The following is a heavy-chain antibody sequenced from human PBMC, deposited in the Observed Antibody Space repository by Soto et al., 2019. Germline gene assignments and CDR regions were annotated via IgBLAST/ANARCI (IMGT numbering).Heavy chain of an antibody. CDR1: GGSINSNNYY. Sequence: SETLSLTCTVSGGSINSNNYYWAWFRQPPGKGLTWIASIFFDGSTYYNTSLKSRVTISRDTSKNQFTLRLTSMTAADTAVYYCARTTGRHLDFWGQGILVTVSS. CDR3: ARTTGRHLDF. J-gene: IGHJ4*02. D-gene: IGHD4-4*01. CDR2: IFFDGST. V-gene: IGHV4-39*01.